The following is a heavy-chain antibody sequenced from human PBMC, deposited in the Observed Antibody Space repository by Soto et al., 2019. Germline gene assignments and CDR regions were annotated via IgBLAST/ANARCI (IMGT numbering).Heavy chain of an antibody. CDR1: GGTFSSYT. Sequence: SVKVSCKASGGTFSSYTISWVRQAPGQGLEWMGRIIPILGIANYAQKFQGRVTITADKSTSTAYMELSSLRSEDTAVYYCARAFSSGSRRSDWYFDLWGRGTLVTVS. CDR2: IIPILGIA. D-gene: IGHD3-22*01. J-gene: IGHJ2*01. CDR3: ARAFSSGSRRSDWYFDL. V-gene: IGHV1-69*02.